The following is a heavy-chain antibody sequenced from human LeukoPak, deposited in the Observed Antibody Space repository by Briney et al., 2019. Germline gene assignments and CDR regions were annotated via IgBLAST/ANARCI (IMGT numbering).Heavy chain of an antibody. V-gene: IGHV4-59*12. Sequence: SETLSLTCTVSGGSISSYYWSWIRQPPGKGLEWIGYIYYSGSTNYNPSLKSRVTISVDTSKNQFSLKLSSVTAADTAIYYCARDQDYYGSGSYGPDHWGQGTQVTVSS. D-gene: IGHD3-10*01. CDR1: GGSISSYY. J-gene: IGHJ4*02. CDR2: IYYSGST. CDR3: ARDQDYYGSGSYGPDH.